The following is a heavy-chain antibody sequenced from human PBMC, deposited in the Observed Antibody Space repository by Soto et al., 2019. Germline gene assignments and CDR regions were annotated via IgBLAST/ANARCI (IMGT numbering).Heavy chain of an antibody. Sequence: GGSLRLSCAASGFTFSSYAMSWVRQAPGKGLEWVSAISGSGGSTYYADSVKGRFTISRDNSKNTLYLQMNSLRAEDTAVYYCATLPGIQLWFDYWGQGTLVTVSS. CDR2: ISGSGGST. V-gene: IGHV3-23*01. CDR1: GFTFSSYA. CDR3: ATLPGIQLWFDY. J-gene: IGHJ4*02. D-gene: IGHD5-18*01.